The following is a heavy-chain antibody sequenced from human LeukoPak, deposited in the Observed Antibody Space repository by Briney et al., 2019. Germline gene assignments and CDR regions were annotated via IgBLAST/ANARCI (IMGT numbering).Heavy chain of an antibody. V-gene: IGHV3-74*03. D-gene: IGHD3-10*01. Sequence: PGGSLRLSCAASGFTFSNHWLHWVRQAPGKGLVWVSRINRDGSITKYADSVKGRFTVSRDNAKNTLTLQMSSLGAEDTAVYYCARDKESGESSVIDHWGQGTLVTVSS. CDR1: GFTFSNHW. CDR2: INRDGSIT. J-gene: IGHJ4*02. CDR3: ARDKESGESSVIDH.